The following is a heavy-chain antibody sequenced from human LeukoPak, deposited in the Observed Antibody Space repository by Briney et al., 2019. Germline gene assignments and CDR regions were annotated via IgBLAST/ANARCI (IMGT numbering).Heavy chain of an antibody. V-gene: IGHV1-2*02. D-gene: IGHD5-18*01. CDR1: GYTFTAYY. CDR3: ARGEFSYAYDY. J-gene: IGHJ4*02. Sequence: APVKVSCKASGYTFTAYYIHWVRQAPGKGLEWMGWSNPDSGGTHFAQKFQGRVTMTRDTSISTAYMELSGLTSDDTAVYYCARGEFSYAYDYWGQGTLVTVSP. CDR2: SNPDSGGT.